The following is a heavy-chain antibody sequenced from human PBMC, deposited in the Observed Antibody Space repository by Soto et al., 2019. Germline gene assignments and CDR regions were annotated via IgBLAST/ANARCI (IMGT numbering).Heavy chain of an antibody. CDR2: MYSSGSS. V-gene: IGHV4-59*01. J-gene: IGHJ4*02. CDR1: GVSITSYK. Sequence: SETLSLTCTVSGVSITSYKWSWIRQSPGKGLEWIAYMYSSGSSSYNPSLKSRVTISVDTSRNQYSLQLNSATAADTDVYYCAREWSAFDYWGKGILVNGS. D-gene: IGHD2-15*01. CDR3: AREWSAFDY.